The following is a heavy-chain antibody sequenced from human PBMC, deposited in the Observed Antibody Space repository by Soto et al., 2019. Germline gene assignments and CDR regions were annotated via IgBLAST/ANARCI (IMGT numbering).Heavy chain of an antibody. J-gene: IGHJ4*02. D-gene: IGHD3-3*01. CDR3: ARGSNRITYYEGFDY. V-gene: IGHV4-30-2*01. CDR2: IYQSGST. Sequence: QLQLQESGSGLVKPSQTLSLTCGVSGGSISSGGYSWSWIRQPPGKGLEWIGYIYQSGSTYYSPSLKSRGNISIDRSKNQFSLKLSSVPAADTAVYFCARGSNRITYYEGFDYWGQGTLVTVSS. CDR1: GGSISSGGYS.